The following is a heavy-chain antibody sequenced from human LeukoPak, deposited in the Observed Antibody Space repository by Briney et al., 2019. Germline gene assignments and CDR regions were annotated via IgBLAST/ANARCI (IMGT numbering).Heavy chain of an antibody. D-gene: IGHD4-17*01. J-gene: IGHJ4*02. CDR2: IIPILGIA. Sequence: ASVKVSCKASGGTFSSYAISWVRQAPGQGLEWMGRIIPILGIANYAQKFQGRVTITADKSTSTAYMELSSLRSEDTAVYYCARVNGDYVEGPPYYFDYWGQGTLVTVSS. CDR1: GGTFSSYA. CDR3: ARVNGDYVEGPPYYFDY. V-gene: IGHV1-69*04.